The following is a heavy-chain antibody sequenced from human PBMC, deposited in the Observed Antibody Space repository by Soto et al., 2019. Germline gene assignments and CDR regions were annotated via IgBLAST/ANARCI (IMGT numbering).Heavy chain of an antibody. CDR3: ARNEYTSSSFMCPFDI. J-gene: IGHJ3*02. Sequence: GESLKISCKGSGYSYTTYWTGWVRQMPGKGLEWMGIIYPGDSDTRYSPSFQGQVTISADKSINTAYLQWSSLKASDTVMYYCARNEYTSSSFMCPFDIWGQGTMVTVSS. CDR2: IYPGDSDT. V-gene: IGHV5-51*01. D-gene: IGHD6-6*01. CDR1: GYSYTTYW.